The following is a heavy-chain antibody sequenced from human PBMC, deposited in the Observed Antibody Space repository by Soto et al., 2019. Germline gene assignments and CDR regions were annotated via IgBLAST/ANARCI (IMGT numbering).Heavy chain of an antibody. CDR3: SRFDPKSFDSSGHYYYYYYGMDA. CDR1: GGSISSYY. J-gene: IGHJ6*02. V-gene: IGHV4-59*01. D-gene: IGHD3-22*01. CDR2: IYYSGST. Sequence: SGTLSLTCTVSGGSISSYYWSWIRQPPGKGLEWIGYIYYSGSTNYNPSLKSRVTISVDTSKNQFSLKLSSVTAADTAVYYCSRFDPKSFDSSGHYYYYYYGMDAWSQGTTVTVSS.